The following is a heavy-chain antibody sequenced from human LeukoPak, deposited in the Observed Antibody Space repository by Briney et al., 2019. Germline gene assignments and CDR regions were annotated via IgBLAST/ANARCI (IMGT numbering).Heavy chain of an antibody. Sequence: QAWGSLRLSCAASRFTFITYAMSWVRQAPGKGLEWVSTVTDNGSSTYYAVSVKGRFTISRDNSKKTLYLQMNSLTAEDTALYYCAKLTRTDRVNNWGQGTLVTASS. D-gene: IGHD4-23*01. J-gene: IGHJ4*02. V-gene: IGHV3-23*01. CDR3: AKLTRTDRVNN. CDR1: RFTFITYA. CDR2: VTDNGSST.